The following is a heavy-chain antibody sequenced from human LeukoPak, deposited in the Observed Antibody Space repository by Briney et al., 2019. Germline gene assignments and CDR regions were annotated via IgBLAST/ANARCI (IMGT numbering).Heavy chain of an antibody. CDR3: ATVEHDYNYCYFDY. CDR1: GYTLTELS. J-gene: IGHJ4*02. D-gene: IGHD5-24*01. CDR2: FDPEDGET. Sequence: GASVKVSCKVSGYTLTELSMHWVRQAPGKGLEWMGGFDPEDGETIYAQKFQGRVTMTEDTSTDTAYMELSSLRSEDTAVYYCATVEHDYNYCYFDYWGQGTLVTVSS. V-gene: IGHV1-24*01.